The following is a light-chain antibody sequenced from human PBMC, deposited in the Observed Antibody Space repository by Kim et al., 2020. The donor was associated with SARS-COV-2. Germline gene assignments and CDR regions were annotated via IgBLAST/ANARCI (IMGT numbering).Light chain of an antibody. V-gene: IGLV7-43*01. CDR3: LLFDGSTLNWV. J-gene: IGLJ3*02. CDR2: STH. Sequence: GTITLTCCPSTGAVTSGYFPNWFQQKPGQPPRALIYSTHNKHSWTPARFSGSLLGGKAALTLSDVQPEDEADYYCLLFDGSTLNWVFGGGTQLTVL. CDR1: TGAVTSGYF.